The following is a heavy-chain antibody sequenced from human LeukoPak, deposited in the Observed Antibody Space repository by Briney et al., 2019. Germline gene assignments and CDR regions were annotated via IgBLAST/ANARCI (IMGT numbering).Heavy chain of an antibody. Sequence: GESLKISCKGSGYSFTSYWIGWVRQMPGKGLEWMGIIYPGDSDTRYSPSFQGQVTISADKSISTAYLQWSSLKASDTAMYYCARHGSGSYYNVRYWFDPWGQGTLVTVSS. CDR2: IYPGDSDT. J-gene: IGHJ5*02. CDR1: GYSFTSYW. D-gene: IGHD3-10*01. V-gene: IGHV5-51*01. CDR3: ARHGSGSYYNVRYWFDP.